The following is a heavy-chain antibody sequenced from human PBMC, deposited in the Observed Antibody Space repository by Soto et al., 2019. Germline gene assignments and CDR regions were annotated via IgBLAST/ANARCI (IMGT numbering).Heavy chain of an antibody. J-gene: IGHJ4*02. CDR3: ARRYGTTFDY. V-gene: IGHV4-59*01. D-gene: IGHD1-7*01. CDR2: IYYSGST. Sequence: QVQLQESGPGLVKTSETLSLTCTVSGGSISSYYWSWIRQPPGEGLEWIGYIYYSGSTNYNPSLKSRVTISVDTSKNPFSLKLSSVTAADTAVYYCARRYGTTFDYWGQGTLVTVSS. CDR1: GGSISSYY.